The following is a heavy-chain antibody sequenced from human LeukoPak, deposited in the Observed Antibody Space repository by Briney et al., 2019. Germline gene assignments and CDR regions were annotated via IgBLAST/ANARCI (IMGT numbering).Heavy chain of an antibody. V-gene: IGHV1-8*03. J-gene: IGHJ4*02. Sequence: ASVKVSCKASGYTFNSYDINWVRQATGQGLEWMGWMNPNSGNTGYAQKFQGRVTITRNTSISTAYMELSSLRSEDTAVYYCARVPRLSSVPFDYWGQGTLVTVSS. CDR1: GYTFNSYD. CDR2: MNPNSGNT. D-gene: IGHD3-16*02. CDR3: ARVPRLSSVPFDY.